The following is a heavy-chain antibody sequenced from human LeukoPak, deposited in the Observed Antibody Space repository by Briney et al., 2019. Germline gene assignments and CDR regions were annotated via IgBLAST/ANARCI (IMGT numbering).Heavy chain of an antibody. CDR2: TKHDGSEK. D-gene: IGHD3-22*01. J-gene: IGHJ4*02. V-gene: IGHV3-7*01. Sequence: PGGSLRLSGAASGFTFRNYWMTWVRQAPGKGLEGVGNTKHDGSEKCYVDSVKGRFTISRDNAKNSQYLQMNSLRAEDTAVYYCATSQMILEGHYWGQGTLVTVSS. CDR3: ATSQMILEGHY. CDR1: GFTFRNYW.